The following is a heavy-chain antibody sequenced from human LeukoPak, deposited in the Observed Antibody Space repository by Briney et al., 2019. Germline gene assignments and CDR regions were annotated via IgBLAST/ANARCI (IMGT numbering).Heavy chain of an antibody. D-gene: IGHD6-13*01. Sequence: PSETLSLTCTASGGSISSYYWSWIRQPPGKGLEWIGYIYYSGSTNYNPSLKSRVTISVDTSKNQFSLKLSSVTAADTAVYYCARDPSLYSSSWYGNFDYWGQGTLVTVSS. J-gene: IGHJ4*02. CDR3: ARDPSLYSSSWYGNFDY. CDR1: GGSISSYY. V-gene: IGHV4-59*01. CDR2: IYYSGST.